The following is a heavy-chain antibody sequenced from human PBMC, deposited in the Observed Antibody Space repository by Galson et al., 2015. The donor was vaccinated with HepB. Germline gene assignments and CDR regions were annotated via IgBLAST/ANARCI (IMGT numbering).Heavy chain of an antibody. CDR2: ISYDGSNK. D-gene: IGHD3-10*01. CDR3: AREGTYYYGSGNHAHDY. CDR1: GFTFSSYA. J-gene: IGHJ4*02. V-gene: IGHV3-30-3*01. Sequence: SLRLSCAASGFTFSSYAMHWVRQAPGKGLEWVAVISYDGSNKYYADSVKGRFTISRDNSKNTLYLQMNSLRAEDTAVYYCAREGTYYYGSGNHAHDYWGQGTLVTVSS.